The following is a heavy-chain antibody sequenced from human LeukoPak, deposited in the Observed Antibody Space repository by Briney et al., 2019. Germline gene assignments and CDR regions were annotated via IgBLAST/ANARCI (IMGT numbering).Heavy chain of an antibody. CDR2: IGAYNGNT. CDR1: GYTFSSYS. D-gene: IGHD2-15*01. Sequence: ASVKVSCKASGYTFSSYSISWVRQAPGQGLEWMGWIGAYNGNTIYAQKVKGRVTMTTDTSTSTAYMELRSLKSDDTAVYYCARASYCSDGSCYPDYWGQGTLVTVSS. J-gene: IGHJ4*02. V-gene: IGHV1-18*01. CDR3: ARASYCSDGSCYPDY.